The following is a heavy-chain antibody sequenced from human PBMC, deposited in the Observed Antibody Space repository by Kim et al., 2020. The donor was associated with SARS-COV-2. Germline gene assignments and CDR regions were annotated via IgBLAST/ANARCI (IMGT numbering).Heavy chain of an antibody. D-gene: IGHD3-10*01. CDR1: GFTFSNAW. J-gene: IGHJ6*02. CDR2: IKSKTDGGTT. Sequence: GGSLRLSCAASGFTFSNAWMSWVRQAPGKGLEWVGRIKSKTDGGTTDYAAPVKGRFTISRDDSKNTLYLQMNSLKTEDTAVYYCTTDPNMVRGVIITPKTSRSYYYDDMDVWGQGSTVAVAS. V-gene: IGHV3-15*01. CDR3: TTDPNMVRGVIITPKTSRSYYYDDMDV.